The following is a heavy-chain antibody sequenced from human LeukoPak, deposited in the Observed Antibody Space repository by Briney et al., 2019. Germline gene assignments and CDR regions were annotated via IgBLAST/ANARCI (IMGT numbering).Heavy chain of an antibody. CDR1: GGSISSGGYY. CDR2: IYHSGST. J-gene: IGHJ5*02. D-gene: IGHD5-18*01. CDR3: ATIGYSYGYNWFDP. V-gene: IGHV4-30-2*01. Sequence: SETLSLTCTVSGGSISSGGYYWSWIRQPPGKGLEWIGYIYHSGSTYYNPSLKSRVTISVDRSKNQFSLKLSSVTAAGTAVYYCATIGYSYGYNWFDPWGQGTQVIVSS.